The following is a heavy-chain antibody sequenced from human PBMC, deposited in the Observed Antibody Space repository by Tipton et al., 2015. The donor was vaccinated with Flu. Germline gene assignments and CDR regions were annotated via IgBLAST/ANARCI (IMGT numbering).Heavy chain of an antibody. D-gene: IGHD2-2*01. CDR3: ARDPSLGMPDYFDS. J-gene: IGHJ4*02. CDR2: ISNNQYT. CDR1: GGFVSSYY. V-gene: IGHV4-59*02. Sequence: TLSLTCTVSGGFVSSYYWNWIRQPPGKGLEWIGYISNNQYTKYTPSLKSRVTVSVDPSMSQFSLRLTSVTAADTAVYYCARDPSLGMPDYFDSWGQGILVTASS.